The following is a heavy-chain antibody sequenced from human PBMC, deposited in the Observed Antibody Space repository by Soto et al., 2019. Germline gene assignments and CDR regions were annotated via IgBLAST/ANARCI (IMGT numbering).Heavy chain of an antibody. V-gene: IGHV3-23*01. D-gene: IGHD1-26*01. CDR3: AKLVRSGSWVDAFDI. J-gene: IGHJ3*02. CDR2: ISGSGGST. CDR1: GFTFSSYA. Sequence: LRLSCAASGFTFSSYAMSWVRQAPGKGLEWVSAISGSGGSTYYADSVKGWFTISRDNSKNTLYLQMNSLRAEDTAVYYCAKLVRSGSWVDAFDILGQGTMGTV.